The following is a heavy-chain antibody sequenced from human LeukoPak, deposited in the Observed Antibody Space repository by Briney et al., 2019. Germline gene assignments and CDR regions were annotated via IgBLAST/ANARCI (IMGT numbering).Heavy chain of an antibody. D-gene: IGHD2-8*01. CDR3: ARVYGQSGELYYYYYYMDV. CDR1: GYTFTSYG. CDR2: ISAYNGNT. J-gene: IGHJ6*03. V-gene: IGHV1-18*01. Sequence: ASVEVSCKASGYTFTSYGISWVRQAPGQGLEWMGWISAYNGNTNYAQKLQGRVTMTTDTSTSTAYMELRSLRSDDTAVYYCARVYGQSGELYYYYYYMDVWGKGTTVTVSS.